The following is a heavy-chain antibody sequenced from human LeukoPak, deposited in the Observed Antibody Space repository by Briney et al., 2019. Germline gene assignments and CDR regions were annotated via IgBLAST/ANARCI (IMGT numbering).Heavy chain of an antibody. V-gene: IGHV4-34*01. CDR3: ARGRNCSGGSCTIDY. D-gene: IGHD2-15*01. CDR1: GGSFSGYY. Sequence: SETLSLTCDVYGGSFSGYYWSWIRQPPGKGLEWIGEINHSGSTNYNPHLRSRVTISVDTSKKQYSLKRSSVTPADTAVYYCARGRNCSGGSCTIDYWGQGTLVTVSS. CDR2: INHSGST. J-gene: IGHJ4*02.